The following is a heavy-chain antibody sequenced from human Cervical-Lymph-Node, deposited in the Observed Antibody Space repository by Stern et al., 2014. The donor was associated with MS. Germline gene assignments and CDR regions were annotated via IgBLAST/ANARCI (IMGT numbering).Heavy chain of an antibody. V-gene: IGHV3-30*04. CDR3: ARDPITMKVVVKTPYFQR. J-gene: IGHJ1*01. Sequence: QVQLVQSGEGVVQPGRSLRLSCAASGFTFSSFAMHWVRQAPGKGLEWVALISYDGSYKYYADSVKGRFTISRDNSKNTLYLQMNSLRAEDTAVYYCARDPITMKVVVKTPYFQRWGQGTLVTVSS. D-gene: IGHD3-22*01. CDR2: ISYDGSYK. CDR1: GFTFSSFA.